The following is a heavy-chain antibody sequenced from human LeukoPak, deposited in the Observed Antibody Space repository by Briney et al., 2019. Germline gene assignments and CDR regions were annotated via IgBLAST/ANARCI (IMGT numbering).Heavy chain of an antibody. D-gene: IGHD5-18*01. CDR3: ARYQGYSYGNNYYYYGMDV. CDR1: GGSFSSYY. V-gene: IGHV4-59*08. J-gene: IGHJ6*02. Sequence: SSETLSLTCAVYGGSFSSYYWSWIRQPPGKGLEWIGYIYYSGSTNYNPSLKSRVTISVDTSKNQFSLKLSSVTAADTAVYYCARYQGYSYGNNYYYYGMDVWGQGTTVTVSS. CDR2: IYYSGST.